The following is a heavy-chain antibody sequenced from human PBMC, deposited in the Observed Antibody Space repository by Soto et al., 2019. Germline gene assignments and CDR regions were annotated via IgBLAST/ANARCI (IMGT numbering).Heavy chain of an antibody. CDR2: ISYDGSNK. V-gene: IGHV3-30*18. CDR1: GFTFSSYG. J-gene: IGHJ6*02. Sequence: PGGSLRLSCAASGFTFSSYGMHWVLQAPGKRLEWVAVISYDGSNKYYADSVKGRFTISRDTPKNTLYLQMNSLRAEDTAVYYCAKCWATGYSSGPQANFYYGMDVWGQGTTVTVSS. D-gene: IGHD6-19*01. CDR3: AKCWATGYSSGPQANFYYGMDV.